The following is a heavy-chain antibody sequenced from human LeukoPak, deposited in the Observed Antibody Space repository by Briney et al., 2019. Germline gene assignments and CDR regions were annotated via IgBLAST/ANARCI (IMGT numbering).Heavy chain of an antibody. V-gene: IGHV3-53*01. Sequence: PGGSLRLSCAPSGFTVSSNSMNWVRQAPGKGLEWVSVIYSDGSTYNADYVMGRFTITRDKSKNTLYLQMNSMIAADTAADFYPTLRGDTWYSDYWGQGTLVTVSS. D-gene: IGHD1-26*01. CDR1: GFTVSSNS. CDR3: PTLRGDTWYSDY. CDR2: IYSDGST. J-gene: IGHJ4*02.